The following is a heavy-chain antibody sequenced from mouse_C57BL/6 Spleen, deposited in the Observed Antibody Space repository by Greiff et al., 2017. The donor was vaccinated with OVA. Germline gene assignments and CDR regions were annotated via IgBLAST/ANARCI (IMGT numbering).Heavy chain of an antibody. Sequence: EVQLQQSGPELVKPGASVKIPCKASGYTFTDYNMDWVKQSHGKSLEWIGDINPNNGGTIYNQKFKGKATLTVDKSSSTAYMELRSLTSEDTAVYYCARGSHGSSPYWYFDVWGTGTTVTVSS. D-gene: IGHD1-1*01. CDR3: ARGSHGSSPYWYFDV. V-gene: IGHV1-18*01. J-gene: IGHJ1*03. CDR2: INPNNGGT. CDR1: GYTFTDYN.